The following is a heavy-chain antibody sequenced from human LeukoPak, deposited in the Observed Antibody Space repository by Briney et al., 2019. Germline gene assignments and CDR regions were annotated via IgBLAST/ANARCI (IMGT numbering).Heavy chain of an antibody. D-gene: IGHD3-10*01. CDR2: IHYSGST. V-gene: IGHV4-59*01. J-gene: IGHJ4*02. CDR1: GGSISSYY. CDR3: AGVVDTMVRGVPSGYFDY. Sequence: SETLSLTCTVSGGSISSYYWSWIRQPPGKGLEWIGYIHYSGSTNYNPSLKSRVTISVDTSKNQFSLKLSSVTAADTAVYYCAGVVDTMVRGVPSGYFDYWGQGTLVTVSS.